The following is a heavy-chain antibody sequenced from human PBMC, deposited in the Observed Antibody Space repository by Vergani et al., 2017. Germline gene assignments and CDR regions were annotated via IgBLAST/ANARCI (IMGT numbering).Heavy chain of an antibody. V-gene: IGHV4-34*01. Sequence: QAQLQQWGAGLLKPSETLSLTCAIYGGSFNDYWWTWIRQPPGKGLEWIGEIRHDGITHYSPSLKSRVTISIDTSTHQFSLNLRSVTAADTAVYYCARAQRWQQLVLRKLIGFDYWGQGTLVTVSS. CDR3: ARAQRWQQLVLRKLIGFDY. D-gene: IGHD6-13*01. CDR1: GGSFNDYW. J-gene: IGHJ4*02. CDR2: IRHDGIT.